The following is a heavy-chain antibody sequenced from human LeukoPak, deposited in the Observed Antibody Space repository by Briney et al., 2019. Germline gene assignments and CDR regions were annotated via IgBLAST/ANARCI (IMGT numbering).Heavy chain of an antibody. CDR2: IDDGGSRT. Sequence: QPGGSLRPSCAASGFTFSGSWMHWVRQAPGKGLVWVSRIDDGGSRTNYADSVKGRFTISRDNAKNTLYLQMNSLRAEDTAVYYCARALGSSSDYWGQGTLVIVSS. CDR3: ARALGSSSDY. V-gene: IGHV3-74*01. CDR1: GFTFSGSW. J-gene: IGHJ4*02. D-gene: IGHD1-26*01.